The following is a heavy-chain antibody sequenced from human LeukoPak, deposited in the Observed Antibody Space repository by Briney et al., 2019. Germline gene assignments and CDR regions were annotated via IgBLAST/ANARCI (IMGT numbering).Heavy chain of an antibody. CDR2: IYYSGST. Sequence: PSETLSLTCTVSGGSISSSSYYWSWIRQPPGKGPEWIGYIYYSGSTNYNPSLKSRVTISVDTSKSQFSLKLSSVTAADTAVYYCARDSDDWVTGHGDYYGMDVWGQGTTVTVSS. V-gene: IGHV4-61*01. CDR1: GGSISSSSYY. J-gene: IGHJ6*02. D-gene: IGHD3-9*01. CDR3: ARDSDDWVTGHGDYYGMDV.